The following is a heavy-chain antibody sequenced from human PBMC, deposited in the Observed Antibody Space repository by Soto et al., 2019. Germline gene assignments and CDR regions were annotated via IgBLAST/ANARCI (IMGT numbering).Heavy chain of an antibody. CDR3: ARQREPYCGGDCYSPVDY. CDR1: GYNFISHA. V-gene: IGHV1-3*01. D-gene: IGHD2-21*02. J-gene: IGHJ4*02. CDR2: INAGPGNT. Sequence: ASVKVSCKASGYNFISHAIHWVRQAPGQRLEWMGWINAGPGNTKYSQNFQGRVTITRDTSASTAYMELSSLSSEDTAVYYCARQREPYCGGDCYSPVDYWGQGTLVTVSS.